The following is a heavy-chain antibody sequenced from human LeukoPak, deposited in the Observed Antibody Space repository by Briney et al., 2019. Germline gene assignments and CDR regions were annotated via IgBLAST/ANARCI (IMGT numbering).Heavy chain of an antibody. J-gene: IGHJ4*02. CDR2: SSSSSSTI. V-gene: IGHV3-48*01. Sequence: GGSLRLSCAASGFTFSSCEMNWVRQAPGKGLEWVSYSSSSSSTIYYADSVKGRFTISRDNAKNSLYLQMNSLRAEDTAVYYCASPQNYDYVWGSYLSNWGQGTLVTVSS. D-gene: IGHD3-16*01. CDR1: GFTFSSCE. CDR3: ASPQNYDYVWGSYLSN.